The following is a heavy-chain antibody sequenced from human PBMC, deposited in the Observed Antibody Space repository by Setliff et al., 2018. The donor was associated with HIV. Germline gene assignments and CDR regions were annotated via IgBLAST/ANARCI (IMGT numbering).Heavy chain of an antibody. D-gene: IGHD3-22*01. CDR2: ISSSGGT. J-gene: IGHJ4*02. Sequence: SETLSLSCTVSGGSISSGEYYWSWIRQPPGKGLEWLGYISSSGGTDYNPSLNSRIIISIDTSKNQFSLRLSSVTAADTAVYFCARVLPYDSTGFLLYYFDNWGQGTLVTVSS. V-gene: IGHV4-30-4*08. CDR3: ARVLPYDSTGFLLYYFDN. CDR1: GGSISSGEYY.